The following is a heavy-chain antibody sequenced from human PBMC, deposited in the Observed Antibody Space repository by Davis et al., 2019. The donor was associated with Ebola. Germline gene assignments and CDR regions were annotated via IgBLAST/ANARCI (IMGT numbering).Heavy chain of an antibody. CDR2: INPHNGNT. CDR3: ARDIGYCSGGSCYSGWFDP. D-gene: IGHD2-15*01. J-gene: IGHJ5*02. Sequence: AASVKVSCKASGYTFTSYAMHWVRQAPGQRLEWMGWINPHNGNTNYAQNVQGRVTITRDTSASTAYMELSSLRSEDTAVYYCARDIGYCSGGSCYSGWFDPWGQGTLVTVSS. CDR1: GYTFTSYA. V-gene: IGHV1-3*01.